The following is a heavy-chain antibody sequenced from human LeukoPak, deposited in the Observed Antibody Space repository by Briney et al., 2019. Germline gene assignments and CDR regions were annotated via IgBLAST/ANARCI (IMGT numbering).Heavy chain of an antibody. CDR3: AREDNWNYDY. V-gene: IGHV3-30*19. CDR2: ISYDGSNK. Sequence: GRSLRLSCAASGFTFSSYGMHWVRQAPGKGLEWVAVISYDGSNKYYADSVKGRFTISRDNSKNTLYLQLNSLRAEDTALYYCAREDNWNYDYWGQGTLVTVSS. J-gene: IGHJ4*02. D-gene: IGHD1-7*01. CDR1: GFTFSSYG.